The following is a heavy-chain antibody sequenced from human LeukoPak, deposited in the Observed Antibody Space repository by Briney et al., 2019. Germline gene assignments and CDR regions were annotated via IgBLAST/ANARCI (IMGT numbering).Heavy chain of an antibody. CDR1: GFTFSSYA. Sequence: GASLRLSCAASGFTFSSYAMSRVRQAPGKGLEWVSVISGSGASTYYADSVKGRFTISRDNSNSTMYLQMNSLRAEDTAVYYCAKARGSEIAAATNYWGQGALVTVSS. CDR3: AKARGSEIAAATNY. D-gene: IGHD6-13*01. CDR2: ISGSGAST. J-gene: IGHJ4*02. V-gene: IGHV3-23*01.